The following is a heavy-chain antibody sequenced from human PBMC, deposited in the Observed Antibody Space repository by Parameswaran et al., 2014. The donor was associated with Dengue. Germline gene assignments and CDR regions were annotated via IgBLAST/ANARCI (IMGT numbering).Heavy chain of an antibody. CDR2: IYSGGST. CDR3: ACIYSITYYYYGMDV. D-gene: IGHD4-11*01. V-gene: IGHV3-66*01. J-gene: IGHJ6*02. Sequence: EWVSVIYSGGSTYYADSVKGRFTISRDNSKNTLYLQMNSLRAEDTAVYYCACIYSITYYYYGMDVWGQGTTVTVSS.